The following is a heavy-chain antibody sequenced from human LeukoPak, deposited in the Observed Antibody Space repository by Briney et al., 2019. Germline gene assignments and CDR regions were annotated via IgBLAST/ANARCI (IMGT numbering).Heavy chain of an antibody. D-gene: IGHD5-12*01. CDR1: GFTFSSYG. J-gene: IGHJ6*03. Sequence: GGSLRLSCAESGFTFSSYGMHWVRQAPGKGLEWVAFIRYDGSNKYYADSVKGRFTISRDNSKNTLYLQMKSLRAEDTAVYYCAKGGGYEAQYYYYYLDVWGKGTTVTISS. CDR3: AKGGGYEAQYYYYYLDV. CDR2: IRYDGSNK. V-gene: IGHV3-30*02.